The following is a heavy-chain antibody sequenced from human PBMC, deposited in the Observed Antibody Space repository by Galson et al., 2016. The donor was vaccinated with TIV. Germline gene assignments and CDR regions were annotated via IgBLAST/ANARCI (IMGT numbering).Heavy chain of an antibody. V-gene: IGHV3-30*02. CDR1: GFTLSSFG. Sequence: SLRLSCAASGFTLSSFGMHWVRQAPGKGLEWVALIRYDGSRRYYADSVKGRFTISRDDSKNTLYLQMNGLRRDDSAFYYCASGVVAHTYYFYGMDVWGQGTTVTVSS. CDR2: IRYDGSRR. CDR3: ASGVVAHTYYFYGMDV. D-gene: IGHD2-15*01. J-gene: IGHJ6*02.